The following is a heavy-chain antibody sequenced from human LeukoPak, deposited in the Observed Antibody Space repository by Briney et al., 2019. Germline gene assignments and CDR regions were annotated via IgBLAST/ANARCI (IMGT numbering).Heavy chain of an antibody. J-gene: IGHJ5*02. CDR2: ISWDGGST. D-gene: IGHD3-3*01. CDR3: AKDRSLTPRDFWSGNYWLDP. Sequence: GGPLRLSCAASGFTFDDYAMHWVRQAPGKGLEWVSLISWDGGSTYYADSVKGRFTISRDNSKNSLYLQMNSLRAQDTALYYYAKDRSLTPRDFWSGNYWLDPWGQGTLVTVSS. CDR1: GFTFDDYA. V-gene: IGHV3-43D*04.